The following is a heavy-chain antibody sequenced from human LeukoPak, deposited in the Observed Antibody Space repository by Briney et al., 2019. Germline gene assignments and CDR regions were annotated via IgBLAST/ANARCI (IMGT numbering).Heavy chain of an antibody. CDR3: ARRPTGDPKFDY. D-gene: IGHD7-27*01. J-gene: IGHJ4*02. CDR2: IYSSGST. V-gene: IGHV4-59*08. CDR1: GGSISNYF. Sequence: SETLSLTCSVSGGSISNYFWTWLRQPPGKGLEWIGYIYSSGSTYYNPSLKSRVTMSVDTSKNRFSLKLSTVTAADTAVYYCARRPTGDPKFDYWGQGTLVTVSS.